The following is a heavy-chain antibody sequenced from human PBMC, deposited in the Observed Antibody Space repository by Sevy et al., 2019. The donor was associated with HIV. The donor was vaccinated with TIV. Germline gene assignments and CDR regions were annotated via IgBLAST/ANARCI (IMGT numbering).Heavy chain of an antibody. V-gene: IGHV4-38-2*01. J-gene: IGHJ4*02. D-gene: IGHD6-13*01. CDR2: ISHSGST. CDR1: GYSISSGYY. CDR3: ARTASRIAAAGYFDY. Sequence: SETLSLTCAVSGYSISSGYYWGWIRQPPGKGLEWIGSISHSGSTYYNPSLKSRVTISVDTSKNQFSLKLSFVTAADTAVYYCARTASRIAAAGYFDYWGQGTLVTVSS.